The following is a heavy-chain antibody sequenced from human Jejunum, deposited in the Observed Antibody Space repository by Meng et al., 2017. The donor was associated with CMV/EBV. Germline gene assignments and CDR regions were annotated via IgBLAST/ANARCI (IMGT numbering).Heavy chain of an antibody. J-gene: IGHJ4*02. CDR1: GVSISSAGYY. D-gene: IGHD5/OR15-5a*01. CDR2: VYYSGST. CDR3: ARRVPGLHYFDY. Sequence: SGVSISSAGYYWNWIRHHPGKGLEWIGYVYYSGSTYYNPSLRSRVTISLDTSKNEFSLKLYSVIAADTALYYCARRVPGLHYFDYWGQGSLVTVSS. V-gene: IGHV4-31*02.